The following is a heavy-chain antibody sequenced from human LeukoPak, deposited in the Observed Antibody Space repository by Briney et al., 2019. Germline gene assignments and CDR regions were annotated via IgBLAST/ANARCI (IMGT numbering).Heavy chain of an antibody. CDR3: ARDLTIFGVVIPFDY. CDR1: GFTFSRYG. J-gene: IGHJ4*02. CDR2: IWYDGSKK. D-gene: IGHD3-3*01. V-gene: IGHV3-33*01. Sequence: PGGSLRLSCAASGFTFSRYGMHWVRQAPGKGLEWVALIWYDGSKKYYADSVKGRFTISRDDSKNTLYLQMNSLRAEDTAVYYCARDLTIFGVVIPFDYWGQGTLVTVSS.